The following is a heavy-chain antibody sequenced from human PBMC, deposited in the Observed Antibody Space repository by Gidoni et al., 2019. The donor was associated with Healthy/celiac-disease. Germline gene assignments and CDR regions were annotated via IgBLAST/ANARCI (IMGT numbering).Heavy chain of an antibody. J-gene: IGHJ4*02. CDR1: GFTFSSYA. V-gene: IGHV3-23*01. CDR3: AKDLYYDSRPRDY. CDR2: ISGSGGST. D-gene: IGHD3-22*01. Sequence: EVQLLESGGGLVQPGGSLRLSCAASGFTFSSYAMSWVRQAPGKGLECVSAISGSGGSTYYADSVKGRFTISRDNSKNTLYLQMNSLRAEDTAVYYCAKDLYYDSRPRDYWGQGTLVTVSS.